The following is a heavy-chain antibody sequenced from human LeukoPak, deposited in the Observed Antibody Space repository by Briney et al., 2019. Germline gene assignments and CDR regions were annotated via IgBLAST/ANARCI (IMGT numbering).Heavy chain of an antibody. J-gene: IGHJ4*02. CDR2: IYTSGST. Sequence: PSETLSLTCTVSGGSISSYYWSWIRQPAGKGLEWIGRIYTSGSTNYNPSLKSRVTMSVDTSKNQFSLKLSSVTAADTAVYYCARRSLQLWNYYFDYWGQGTLVTVSS. D-gene: IGHD5-18*01. CDR1: GGSISSYY. V-gene: IGHV4-4*07. CDR3: ARRSLQLWNYYFDY.